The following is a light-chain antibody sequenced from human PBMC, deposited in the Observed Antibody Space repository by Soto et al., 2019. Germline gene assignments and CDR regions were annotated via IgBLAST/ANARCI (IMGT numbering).Light chain of an antibody. J-gene: IGLJ1*01. Sequence: QSVLAQPPSVSGAPGQRVTISCTGSSSNIGAGYDVHWYQQFPGTAPKLLIYGNSNRPSGVPDRFSGSKSGTSASLAITGLQAEDEADYYCQSYDSSLSGGFGCGTKGTVL. CDR2: GNS. CDR1: SSNIGAGYD. CDR3: QSYDSSLSGG. V-gene: IGLV1-40*01.